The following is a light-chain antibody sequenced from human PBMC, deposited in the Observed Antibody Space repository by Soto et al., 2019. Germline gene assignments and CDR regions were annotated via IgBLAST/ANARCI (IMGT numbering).Light chain of an antibody. CDR2: DAS. Sequence: EIVLTQSPGTLSLSPGERATLSCRASQSISSNFLAWYQQKRGQAPRLLLYDASSRATGIPDRVSGSGSGTDFTLTISRLEPEDFAVYYCQQYARPPYAFGQGTKVDIK. CDR1: QSISSNF. J-gene: IGKJ2*01. CDR3: QQYARPPYA. V-gene: IGKV3-20*01.